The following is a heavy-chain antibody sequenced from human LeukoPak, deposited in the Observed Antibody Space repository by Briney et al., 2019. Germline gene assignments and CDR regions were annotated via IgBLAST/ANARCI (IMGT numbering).Heavy chain of an antibody. CDR1: GFTFSSYS. CDR2: ISSSSSYI. Sequence: PGGSLRLSCAASGFTFSSYSMNWVRQAPGKGLEWVSSISSSSSYIYYADSVKGRFTISRDNAKNSLYLQMNSLRAEDTAVYYCARTSYYYDSSGYLFDYWGQGTLVTVSS. CDR3: ARTSYYYDSSGYLFDY. J-gene: IGHJ4*02. D-gene: IGHD3-22*01. V-gene: IGHV3-21*01.